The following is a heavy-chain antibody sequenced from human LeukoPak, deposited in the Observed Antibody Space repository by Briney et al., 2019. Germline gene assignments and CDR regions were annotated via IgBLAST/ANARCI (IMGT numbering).Heavy chain of an antibody. Sequence: SETLSLTCTVSGGSITSNNHYWNWIRQPAGKGLEWIGRIYTSGRTMYNPSLKSRITISIDTSKKQFSLKLSSVTAADTAVYYCARDYFDSSLYLGFWGRGTLVTVSS. V-gene: IGHV4-61*02. D-gene: IGHD3-22*01. CDR2: IYTSGRT. J-gene: IGHJ4*02. CDR1: GGSITSNNHY. CDR3: ARDYFDSSLYLGF.